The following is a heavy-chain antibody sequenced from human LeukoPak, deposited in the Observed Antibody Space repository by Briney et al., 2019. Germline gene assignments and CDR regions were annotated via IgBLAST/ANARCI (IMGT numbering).Heavy chain of an antibody. J-gene: IGHJ3*02. CDR3: ANGKGIAEAFDM. V-gene: IGHV3-23*01. CDR1: GFTFSDYY. D-gene: IGHD2-21*01. Sequence: PGGSLRLSCAASGFTFSDYYMNWIRQSPGKGLEWVSTISSSGADTYYADSVKGRFTISRDNSKNTLDLQMHSLRAEDTAVYYCANGKGIAEAFDMWGQGTMVTVSS. CDR2: ISSSGADT.